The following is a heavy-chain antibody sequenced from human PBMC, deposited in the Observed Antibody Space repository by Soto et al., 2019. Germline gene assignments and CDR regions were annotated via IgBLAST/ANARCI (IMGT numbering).Heavy chain of an antibody. J-gene: IGHJ6*02. CDR3: ARVRARVAADGMDV. V-gene: IGHV3-11*05. Sequence: GRSRRLHYAASGFTFSHYYLILIRQAPGKGLEWVSYISSNSAYINYADSVKGRFTISRDNAKNSLFLQMDSLRAADTGVYYCARVRARVAADGMDVWGQGTTVTVSS. CDR2: ISSNSAYI. CDR1: GFTFSHYY. D-gene: IGHD6-19*01.